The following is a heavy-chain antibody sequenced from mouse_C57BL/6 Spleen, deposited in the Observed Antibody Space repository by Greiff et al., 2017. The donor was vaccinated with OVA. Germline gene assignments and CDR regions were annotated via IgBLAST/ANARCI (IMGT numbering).Heavy chain of an antibody. CDR1: GYTFTDYY. CDR2: INPYNGGT. Sequence: EVKLQQSGPVLVKPGASVKMSCKASGYTFTDYYMNWVKQSHGKSLEWIGDINPYNGGTSYNQKFKGKATLTVDNSSSTAYMELNSLTSEDSAVYYCASACTSVEAGDYWGQGTTLTVSS. V-gene: IGHV1-19*01. J-gene: IGHJ2*01. CDR3: ASACTSVEAGDY.